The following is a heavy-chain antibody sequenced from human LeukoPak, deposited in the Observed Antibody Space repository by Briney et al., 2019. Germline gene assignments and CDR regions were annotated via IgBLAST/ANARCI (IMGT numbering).Heavy chain of an antibody. CDR2: IYYTGST. J-gene: IGHJ3*02. Sequence: SETLSLTCTVSGGSISSYYWSWIRQPPGKGLEWLGYIYYTGSTYYNPSLKSRVTVSKDASKTQFSLKLSSVTAADTAVYYCARHNGDYAAFDIWGQGTMVIVSS. V-gene: IGHV4-59*08. CDR3: ARHNGDYAAFDI. CDR1: GGSISSYY. D-gene: IGHD4-17*01.